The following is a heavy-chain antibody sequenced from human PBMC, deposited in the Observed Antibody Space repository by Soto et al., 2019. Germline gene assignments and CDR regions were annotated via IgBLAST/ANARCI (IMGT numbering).Heavy chain of an antibody. Sequence: EVQLLESGGGLVQPEGSLRLSCAASGFTFSSYAMSWVRQAPGKGLEWVSGISGSGSSTFYADSVKGRFTISRDNSKSTLYLQMNSLRAEDTAVYYCAKSTDIVVLVAAKAVWGKGTTVSVSS. CDR1: GFTFSSYA. V-gene: IGHV3-23*01. J-gene: IGHJ6*03. CDR2: ISGSGSST. D-gene: IGHD2-15*01. CDR3: AKSTDIVVLVAAKAV.